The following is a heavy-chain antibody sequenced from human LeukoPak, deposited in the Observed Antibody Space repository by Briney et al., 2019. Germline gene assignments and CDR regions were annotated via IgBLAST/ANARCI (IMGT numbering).Heavy chain of an antibody. CDR2: IKKDGSEK. CDR1: GFTFSSYW. D-gene: IGHD3-22*01. CDR3: ARGGLVTYYYDSSGYYYVDY. J-gene: IGHJ4*02. V-gene: IGHV3-7*03. Sequence: GGSLRLSCAASGFTFSSYWMSWVRQAPGKGLEWVANIKKDGSEKYYVDSVKGRFTISRDNAKNSLYLQMNSLRAEDTALYYCARGGLVTYYYDSSGYYYVDYWGQGTLVTVSS.